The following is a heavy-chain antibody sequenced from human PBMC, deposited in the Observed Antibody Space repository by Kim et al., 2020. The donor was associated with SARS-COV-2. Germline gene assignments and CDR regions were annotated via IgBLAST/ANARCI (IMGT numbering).Heavy chain of an antibody. CDR3: AKVASGWYWSYFDY. Sequence: GGSLRLSCAASGFTFSSYGMHWVRQAPGKGLEWVAVISYDGSNKYYADSVKGRFTISRDNSKNTLYLQMNSLRAEDTAVYYCAKVASGWYWSYFDYWGQGTLVTVSS. CDR1: GFTFSSYG. V-gene: IGHV3-30*18. CDR2: ISYDGSNK. J-gene: IGHJ4*02. D-gene: IGHD6-19*01.